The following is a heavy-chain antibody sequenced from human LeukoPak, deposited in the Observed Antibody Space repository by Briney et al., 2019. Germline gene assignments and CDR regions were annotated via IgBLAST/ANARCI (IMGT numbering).Heavy chain of an antibody. Sequence: SETLSLTCTVPGGSISSYYWSWIRQPAGKGLEWIGRIYTSGSTNYNPSLKSRVTMSVDTSKNQFSLKLSSVAAADTAVYYCARNSKDAPYYYYYYMDVWGKGTTVTVSS. CDR1: GGSISSYY. V-gene: IGHV4-4*07. CDR2: IYTSGST. J-gene: IGHJ6*03. D-gene: IGHD2-15*01. CDR3: ARNSKDAPYYYYYYMDV.